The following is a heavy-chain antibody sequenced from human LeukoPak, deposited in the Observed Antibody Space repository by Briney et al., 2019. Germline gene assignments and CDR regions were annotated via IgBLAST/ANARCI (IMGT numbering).Heavy chain of an antibody. Sequence: SVKVSCKASGGTFSSYAISWVRQAPGQGLEWMGGIIPIFGTANYAQKFQGRVTITTDESTSTAYMELSSLRSEDTAVYYCASRQDYIGGIDYWGQGTLVTVSS. CDR1: GGTFSSYA. D-gene: IGHD4-11*01. CDR2: IIPIFGTA. CDR3: ASRQDYIGGIDY. J-gene: IGHJ4*02. V-gene: IGHV1-69*05.